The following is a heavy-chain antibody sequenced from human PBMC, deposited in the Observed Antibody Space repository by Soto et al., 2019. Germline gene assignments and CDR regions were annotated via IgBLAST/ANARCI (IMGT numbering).Heavy chain of an antibody. J-gene: IGHJ6*02. CDR1: GFTLSSYD. CDR3: TRKTPPTGMEV. Sequence: EVQLVESGGGLVQPGGYLRLSCAASGFTLSSYDIHWVRQATGEGLAWVSGIGSGGDTHYADSVKGRFTISREDGKNSLYLQMNNLRVGDTAVYYCTRKTPPTGMEVWGQGATVTVSS. CDR2: IGSGGDT. D-gene: IGHD3-9*01. V-gene: IGHV3-13*01.